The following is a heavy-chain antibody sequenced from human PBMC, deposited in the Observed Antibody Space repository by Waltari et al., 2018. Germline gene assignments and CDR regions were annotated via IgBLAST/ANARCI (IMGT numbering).Heavy chain of an antibody. V-gene: IGHV4-39*01. J-gene: IGHJ4*02. CDR1: GYSISSGGYY. D-gene: IGHD2-15*01. CDR2: MYYSGST. CDR3: VRHARTTSGGKHFDH. Sequence: QVQLQESGPGLVKPSETLSLTCAVSGYSISSGGYYWSWIRQHPGKGLEWIGNMYYSGSTYYNPSLKSRVTISGDTSKSQFSLKLSSVTAADTSMYYCVRHARTTSGGKHFDHWGQGMLVTVSP.